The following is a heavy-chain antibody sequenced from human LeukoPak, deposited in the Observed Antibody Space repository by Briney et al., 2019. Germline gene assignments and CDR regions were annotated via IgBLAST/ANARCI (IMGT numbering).Heavy chain of an antibody. Sequence: GRSLRLSCAASGFTFSSYGMHWVRQAPGKGLEWVSAITGSGGSTYYADSVKGRFTISRDNSKNTLYLQMNRLRAEDTAVYYCAKVPLIAAPKHFDYWGQGTLVTVSS. CDR1: GFTFSSYG. D-gene: IGHD6-13*01. CDR3: AKVPLIAAPKHFDY. J-gene: IGHJ4*02. CDR2: ITGSGGST. V-gene: IGHV3-23*01.